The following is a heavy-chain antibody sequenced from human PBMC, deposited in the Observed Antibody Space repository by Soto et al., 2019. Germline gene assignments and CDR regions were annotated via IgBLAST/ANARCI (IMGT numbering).Heavy chain of an antibody. V-gene: IGHV4-39*02. CDR1: GGTFLNSSHY. J-gene: IGHJ4*02. CDR3: ARRSIGYGSGHAHYFDY. D-gene: IGHD5-18*01. Sequence: SGTLCLTWTVAGGTFLNSSHYWGWKRQPPGMGLEWIGTFFHSGSTAHNPSLKSRVTVSMDTSKNHFSLVVTSVTAADTAVYYCARRSIGYGSGHAHYFDYWGQGTQVTLSS. CDR2: FFHSGST.